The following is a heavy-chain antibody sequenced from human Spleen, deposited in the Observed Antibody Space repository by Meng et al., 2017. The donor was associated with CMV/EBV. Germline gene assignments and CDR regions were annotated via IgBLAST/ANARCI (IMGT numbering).Heavy chain of an antibody. Sequence: ASVKVSCKASGYTFTSYYIHWVRQAPGQGLEWMGIINPASGVTTYAQKFQGRVTMARDTSTTTVYMEMSSLRSDDTAVFYCARSESLDHWGQGTLVTVSS. CDR1: GYTFTSYY. J-gene: IGHJ4*02. CDR2: INPASGVT. CDR3: ARSESLDH. V-gene: IGHV1-46*01.